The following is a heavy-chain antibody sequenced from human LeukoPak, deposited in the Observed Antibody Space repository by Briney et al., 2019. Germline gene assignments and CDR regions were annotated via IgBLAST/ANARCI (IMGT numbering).Heavy chain of an antibody. CDR3: ARVWSGYSXNXFDP. J-gene: IGHJ5*02. D-gene: IGHD3-3*01. V-gene: IGHV4-31*03. CDR2: IYYSGST. Sequence: PSETLSLTCTVSGGSISSGGYYWSWIRQHPGKGLEWIGYIYYSGSTYYNPSLKSRVSISVDTSKNQFSLKLSSVTAADTAVYYCARVWSGYSXNXFDPWGQGTLVTVSS. CDR1: GGSISSGGYY.